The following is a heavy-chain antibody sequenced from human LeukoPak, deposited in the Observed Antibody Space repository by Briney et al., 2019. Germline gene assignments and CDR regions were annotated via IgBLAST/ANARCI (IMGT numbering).Heavy chain of an antibody. Sequence: GGSLRLSCAASGFTFDTYAMTWVRQAPGKGLEWVSSISVSGGSTYYADSVKGRLTISRDNSKNTLYLQMNSLRAEDTAVYYCARGIFNPDSWGQGTLVTVSS. J-gene: IGHJ4*02. CDR1: GFTFDTYA. CDR3: ARGIFNPDS. D-gene: IGHD3-9*01. V-gene: IGHV3-23*01. CDR2: ISVSGGST.